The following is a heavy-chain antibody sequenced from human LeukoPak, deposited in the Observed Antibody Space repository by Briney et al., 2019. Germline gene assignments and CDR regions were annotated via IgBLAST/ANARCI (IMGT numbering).Heavy chain of an antibody. D-gene: IGHD6-19*01. CDR2: IYYSGST. J-gene: IGHJ5*02. Sequence: SETLSLTCTVSGGSISSYYWSWIRQPPGKGLEWIGSIYYSGSTYYNPSLKSRVTISVDTSKNQFSLKLSSVTAADTAVYYCAGCIAVAGTRLNWFDPWGQGTLVTVSS. V-gene: IGHV4-59*05. CDR3: AGCIAVAGTRLNWFDP. CDR1: GGSISSYY.